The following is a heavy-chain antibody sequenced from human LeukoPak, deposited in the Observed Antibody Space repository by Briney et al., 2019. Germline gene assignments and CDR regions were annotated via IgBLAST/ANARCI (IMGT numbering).Heavy chain of an antibody. D-gene: IGHD3-22*01. CDR2: ISSSGSTI. J-gene: IGHJ3*02. CDR3: AKKWSGDYDSSGVNDAFDI. V-gene: IGHV3-48*03. CDR1: GFTFSSYE. Sequence: HPGGSLRLSCAASGFTFSSYEMNWVRQAPGKGLEWVSYISSSGSTIYYADSVKGRFTISRDNSRNTLYLRMNSLRAEDTAVYYCAKKWSGDYDSSGVNDAFDIWGQGTMVTVSS.